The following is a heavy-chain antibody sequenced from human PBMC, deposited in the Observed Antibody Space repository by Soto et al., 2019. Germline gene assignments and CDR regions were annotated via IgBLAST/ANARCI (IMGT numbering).Heavy chain of an antibody. V-gene: IGHV4-4*07. D-gene: IGHD2-21*02. J-gene: IGHJ4*02. Sequence: PSETLSLTCTVSGGSITRYYWSWVRQPAGKGLEWIGRIYASGTTNYNPSLKSRVTMSVDTSKTQISLKLTSVTAADTAVYYCARGPYCGDDCYFGYWGQGTLVTVSS. CDR2: IYASGTT. CDR3: ARGPYCGDDCYFGY. CDR1: GGSITRYY.